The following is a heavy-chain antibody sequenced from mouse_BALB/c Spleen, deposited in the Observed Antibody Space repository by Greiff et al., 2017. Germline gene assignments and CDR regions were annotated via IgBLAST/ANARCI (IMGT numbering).Heavy chain of an antibody. CDR3: ARLSRPYAMDY. CDR1: GFTFSSYG. V-gene: IGHV5-6*01. D-gene: IGHD1-1*01. J-gene: IGHJ4*01. Sequence: EVQRVESGGDLVKPGGSLKLSCAASGFTFSSYGMSWVRQTPDKRLEWVATISSGGSYTYYPDSVKGRFTISRDNAKNTLYLQMSSLKSEDTAMYYCARLSRPYAMDYWGQGTSVTVSS. CDR2: ISSGGSYT.